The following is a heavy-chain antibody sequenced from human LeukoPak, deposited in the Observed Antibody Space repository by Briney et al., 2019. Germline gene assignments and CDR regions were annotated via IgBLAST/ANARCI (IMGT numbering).Heavy chain of an antibody. V-gene: IGHV4-34*01. D-gene: IGHD5-24*01. CDR3: AGRGRDGYNYVIDY. CDR1: GGSISSYY. J-gene: IGHJ4*02. CDR2: INHSGST. Sequence: SETLSLTCTVSGGSISSYYWSWIRQPPGKGLEWIGEINHSGSTNYNPSLKSRVTISVDTSKNQFSLKLSSVTAADTAVYYCAGRGRDGYNYVIDYWGQGTLVTVSS.